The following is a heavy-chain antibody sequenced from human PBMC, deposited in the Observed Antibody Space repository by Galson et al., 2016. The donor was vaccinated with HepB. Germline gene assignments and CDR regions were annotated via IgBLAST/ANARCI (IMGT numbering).Heavy chain of an antibody. CDR1: GFTFSSYG. J-gene: IGHJ4*02. CDR2: IWYDRTTQ. CDR3: ARGMSESGDYDFEAGIDY. D-gene: IGHD4-17*01. Sequence: SLRLSCAASGFTFSSYGMHWVRQAPGKGLEWVAIIWYDRTTQNYADSVKGRLTISRDNSKNTVYLQMNSLRVADTAVYYCARGMSESGDYDFEAGIDYWGQGTLVTVSS. V-gene: IGHV3-33*01.